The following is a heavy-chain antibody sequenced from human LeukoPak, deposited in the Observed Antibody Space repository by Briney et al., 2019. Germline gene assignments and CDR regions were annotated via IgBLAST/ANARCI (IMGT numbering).Heavy chain of an antibody. CDR3: AKAGDYYGSGSANEFDY. CDR2: ISGSGGST. D-gene: IGHD3-10*01. CDR1: GFTFSSYA. J-gene: IGHJ4*02. V-gene: IGHV3-23*01. Sequence: GGSLRLSCAASGFTFSSYAMSWVRQAPGKGLEWVSAISGSGGSTYYADSVKGRFTISRDNSKNTLYLQMNSLRAEDTAVYYCAKAGDYYGSGSANEFDYWGQGTLVTVSS.